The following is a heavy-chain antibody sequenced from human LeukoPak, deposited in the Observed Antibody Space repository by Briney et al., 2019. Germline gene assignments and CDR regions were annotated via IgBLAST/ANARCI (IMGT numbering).Heavy chain of an antibody. J-gene: IGHJ4*02. V-gene: IGHV3-23*01. CDR3: AKDRGTIFGVVSRHGFDY. CDR1: GFTFSSYA. CDR2: ISGSGGST. Sequence: PGGSLRLSCAASGFTFSSYAMSWVRQAPGKGLEWVSAISGSGGSTYYADSVKGRFTISRDNSKNTLYLQMNSPRAEDTAVYYCAKDRGTIFGVVSRHGFDYWGQGTLVTVSS. D-gene: IGHD3-3*01.